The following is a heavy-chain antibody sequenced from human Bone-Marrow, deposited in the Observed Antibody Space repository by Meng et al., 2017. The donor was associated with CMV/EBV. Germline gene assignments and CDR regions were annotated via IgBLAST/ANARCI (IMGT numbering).Heavy chain of an antibody. D-gene: IGHD3-3*01. Sequence: TFTGYYMHWVRQAPGQGLEWMGWMNPNSGNTGYAQKFQGRVTITRNTSISTAYMELSSLRSEDTAVYYCARGGTSVLRFLEWLPLGYWGQGTLVTVSS. CDR1: TFTGYY. CDR3: ARGGTSVLRFLEWLPLGY. CDR2: MNPNSGNT. J-gene: IGHJ4*02. V-gene: IGHV1-8*03.